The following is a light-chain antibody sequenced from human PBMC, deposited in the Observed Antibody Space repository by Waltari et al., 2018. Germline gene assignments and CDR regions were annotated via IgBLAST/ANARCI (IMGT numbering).Light chain of an antibody. Sequence: EIVLTQSPGTLSLSPGERATLSCRASQSVRRTLAWYQQKPGQAPRRLIYGAATRATGIPGRFSGGGSGTDFSLTISRLEPEDFAVYYCQHYVSLPATFGQGTKVEIK. CDR1: QSVRRT. V-gene: IGKV3-20*01. CDR2: GAA. J-gene: IGKJ1*01. CDR3: QHYVSLPAT.